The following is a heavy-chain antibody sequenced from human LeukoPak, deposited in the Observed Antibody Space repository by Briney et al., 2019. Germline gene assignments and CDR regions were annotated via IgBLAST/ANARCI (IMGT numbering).Heavy chain of an antibody. V-gene: IGHV3-23*01. J-gene: IGHJ4*02. CDR3: AKDPSEYYYDSSGYWGDFDY. CDR2: ISGSGGST. Sequence: SGGSLRLSCAASGFTFSSYAMSWVRQAPGKGLEWVSAISGSGGSTYYADSVKGRFTISRDNSKNTLCVQMNSLRAEDTAVYYCAKDPSEYYYDSSGYWGDFDYWGQGTLVTVSS. D-gene: IGHD3-22*01. CDR1: GFTFSSYA.